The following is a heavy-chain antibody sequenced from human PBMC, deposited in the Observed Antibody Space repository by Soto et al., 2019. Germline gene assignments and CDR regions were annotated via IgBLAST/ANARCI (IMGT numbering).Heavy chain of an antibody. J-gene: IGHJ6*02. Sequence: GGSLRLSCAASGFTFSSYGMHWVRQAPGKGLEWVAVIWYDGSNKYYADSVKGRFTISRDNSKNTLYLQMNSLRAEDTAVYYCARDMYYDFWSGPDSYYYGMDVWGQGTTVTVSS. CDR1: GFTFSSYG. V-gene: IGHV3-33*01. D-gene: IGHD3-3*01. CDR2: IWYDGSNK. CDR3: ARDMYYDFWSGPDSYYYGMDV.